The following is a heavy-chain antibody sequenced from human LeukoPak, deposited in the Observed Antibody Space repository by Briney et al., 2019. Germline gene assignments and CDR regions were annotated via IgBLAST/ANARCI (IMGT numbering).Heavy chain of an antibody. CDR3: ARDVYNWNYRPYYYYMDV. CDR1: GGSFSGYY. V-gene: IGHV4-34*01. D-gene: IGHD1-7*01. J-gene: IGHJ6*03. Sequence: SETLSLTCAVYGGSFSGYYWSWIRQPPGKGLEWIGEINHSGSTNYNPSLKSRVTISVDTSKNQFSLKLSSVTAADTAVYYCARDVYNWNYRPYYYYMDVWGKGTTVAVSS. CDR2: INHSGST.